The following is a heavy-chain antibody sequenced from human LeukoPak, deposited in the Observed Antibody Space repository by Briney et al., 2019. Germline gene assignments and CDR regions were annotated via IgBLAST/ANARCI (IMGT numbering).Heavy chain of an antibody. CDR3: ARPGLYYNILTGYYSEVYYGMDV. V-gene: IGHV1-69*13. CDR1: GGTFNNYA. CDR2: IIPILEST. Sequence: ASVKVSCKTSGGTFNNYAITWLRQATGQGLEWVGVIIPILESTYYAQNFQGRVTITADESTSTAYMELSSLRSEDTAVYYCARPGLYYNILTGYYSEVYYGMDVWGQGTTVSVSS. J-gene: IGHJ6*02. D-gene: IGHD3-9*01.